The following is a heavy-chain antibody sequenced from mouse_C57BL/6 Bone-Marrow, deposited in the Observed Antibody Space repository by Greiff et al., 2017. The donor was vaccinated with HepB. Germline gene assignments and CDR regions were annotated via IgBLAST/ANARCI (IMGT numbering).Heavy chain of an antibody. V-gene: IGHV1-64*01. CDR2: IHPNSGST. Sequence: QVQLQPGAELVKPGASVKLSCKASGYTFTSYWMHWVKQRPGQGLEWIGMIHPNSGSTNYNEKFKSKATLTVDKSSSTAYMQLSSLTSEDSAVYYCARGLGRGGSPSPAYWGQGTTLTVSS. D-gene: IGHD4-1*01. J-gene: IGHJ2*01. CDR1: GYTFTSYW. CDR3: ARGLGRGGSPSPAY.